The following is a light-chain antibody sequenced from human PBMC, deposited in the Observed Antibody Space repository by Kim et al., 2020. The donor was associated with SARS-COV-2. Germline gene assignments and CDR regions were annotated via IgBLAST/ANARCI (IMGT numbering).Light chain of an antibody. CDR1: SLRSYY. CDR2: GKN. V-gene: IGLV3-19*01. J-gene: IGLJ2*01. Sequence: VALGQTVRITCQGDSLRSYYATWYQQKPGQAPIVVIYGKNNRPSAIPDRFSGSSSGDTASLTITGTQAGDEADYYCNSRGSNDNVLFGGGTKLTVL. CDR3: NSRGSNDNVL.